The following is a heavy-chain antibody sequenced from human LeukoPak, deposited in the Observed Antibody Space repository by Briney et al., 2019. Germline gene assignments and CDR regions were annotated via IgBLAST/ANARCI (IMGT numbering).Heavy chain of an antibody. CDR3: AASTVSTFPDF. CDR1: GYSFSDYF. D-gene: IGHD5/OR15-5a*01. Sequence: ASVTLSFKTSGYSFSDYFIHWVQQAPGKGLEWMGRVDPEDGQTLYAEKFQGRVTITADTSAETSSMELSSLRSEDTAIYYCAASTVSTFPDFWGPGTLVSVSS. V-gene: IGHV1-69-2*01. CDR2: VDPEDGQT. J-gene: IGHJ4*02.